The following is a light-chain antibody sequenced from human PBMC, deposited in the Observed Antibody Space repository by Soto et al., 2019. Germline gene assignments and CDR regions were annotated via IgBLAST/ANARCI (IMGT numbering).Light chain of an antibody. CDR2: GAS. V-gene: IGKV3-15*01. CDR3: QQYNNWPPVT. Sequence: EVVMTQSPATLSVSPGERATLSCRASQSISNNLAWYQQKPGQGPRLLIYGASTRATGIPARFSGSGSGTEFTLTISSLQSEDLGVYYCQQYNNWPPVTFGQGTRLEIK. CDR1: QSISNN. J-gene: IGKJ5*01.